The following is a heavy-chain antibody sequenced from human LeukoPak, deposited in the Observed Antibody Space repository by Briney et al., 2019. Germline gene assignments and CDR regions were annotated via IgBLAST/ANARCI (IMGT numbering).Heavy chain of an antibody. CDR3: ARDRLRNLDYYYGMDV. J-gene: IGHJ6*02. CDR2: IIPIFGTA. Sequence: ASVKVSCKASGGTFSSYAISWVRQAPGQGLEWMGGIIPIFGTANYAQKFQGRVTITADESTSTAYMELSSLRSEDTAVYYCARDRLRNLDYYYGMDVWGQGTTVTVSS. CDR1: GGTFSSYA. D-gene: IGHD4-17*01. V-gene: IGHV1-69*13.